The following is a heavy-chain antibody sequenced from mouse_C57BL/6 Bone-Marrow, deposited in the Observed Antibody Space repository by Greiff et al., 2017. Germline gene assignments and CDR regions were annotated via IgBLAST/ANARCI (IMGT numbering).Heavy chain of an antibody. D-gene: IGHD3-3*01. CDR1: GYTFTDYE. V-gene: IGHV1-15*01. CDR3: TREGWDDFDY. J-gene: IGHJ2*01. Sequence: QVQLKESGAELVRPGASVTLSCKASGYTFTDYEMHWVKQTPVHGLEWIGAIDPETGGTAYNQKFKGKAILTADKSSSTAYMELRSLTSEDSAFYYCTREGWDDFDYWGQGTTLTVSS. CDR2: IDPETGGT.